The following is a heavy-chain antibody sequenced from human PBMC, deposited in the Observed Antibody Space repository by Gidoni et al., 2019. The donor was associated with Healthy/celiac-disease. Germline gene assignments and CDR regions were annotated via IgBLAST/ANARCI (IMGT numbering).Heavy chain of an antibody. V-gene: IGHV3-48*03. Sequence: EVQLVESGGGLVQPGGSLRLSCAASGFTFSSYEMNWVRQAPGKGLELVSYISSSGSTIYYADSVKGRFTISRDNAENSRYLQMNSRRPEDTAVYYCAREPRDCSGGSCPDWGQGTLVTVSS. CDR2: ISSSGSTI. CDR3: AREPRDCSGGSCPD. CDR1: GFTFSSYE. D-gene: IGHD2-15*01. J-gene: IGHJ4*02.